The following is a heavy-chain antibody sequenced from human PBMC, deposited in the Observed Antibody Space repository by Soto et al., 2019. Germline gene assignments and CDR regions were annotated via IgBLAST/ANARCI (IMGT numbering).Heavy chain of an antibody. Sequence: SVKVSCKASGGTFSSYVISWVRKDPGQGLEWMGGIIPIFGTANYAQKFQGRVTITADESTSTAYMELSSLRSEDTAVYYCARDQALRSNWLDPWGQGTLVTVSS. J-gene: IGHJ5*02. CDR1: GGTFSSYV. V-gene: IGHV1-69*13. CDR3: ARDQALRSNWLDP. D-gene: IGHD5-12*01. CDR2: IIPIFGTA.